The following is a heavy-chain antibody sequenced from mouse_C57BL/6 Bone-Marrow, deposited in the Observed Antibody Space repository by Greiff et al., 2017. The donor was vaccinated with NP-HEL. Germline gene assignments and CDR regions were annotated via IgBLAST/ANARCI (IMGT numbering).Heavy chain of an antibody. V-gene: IGHV1-76*01. Sequence: VQLQQSGAELVRPGASVKLSCKASGYTFTGYYIHWVKQRPGQGLEWIARIYPGSGNTYYNEKFKGKATLTVEKSSSTAYMQLSSLTSEDSAVYFCARFAYWGRGTLVTVTA. CDR3: ARFAY. CDR2: IYPGSGNT. CDR1: GYTFTGYY. J-gene: IGHJ3*01.